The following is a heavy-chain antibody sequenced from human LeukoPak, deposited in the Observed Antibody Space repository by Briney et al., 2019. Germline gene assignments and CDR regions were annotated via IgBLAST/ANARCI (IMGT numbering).Heavy chain of an antibody. CDR3: ARIHRRGYSYGYVY. V-gene: IGHV4-34*01. J-gene: IGHJ4*02. Sequence: SETLSLTCAVYGGSFSGYYWSWIRQPPGKGLEWIGEINHSGSTNYNPSLKSRVTISVDTSKNQFSLKLSSVTAADTAVYYCARIHRRGYSYGYVYWGQGTLVTVSS. D-gene: IGHD5-18*01. CDR2: INHSGST. CDR1: GGSFSGYY.